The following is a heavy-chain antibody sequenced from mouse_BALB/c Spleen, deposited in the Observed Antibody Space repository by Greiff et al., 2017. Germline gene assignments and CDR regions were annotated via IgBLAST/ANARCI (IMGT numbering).Heavy chain of an antibody. CDR1: GYTFTSYW. CDR2: IDPSDSYT. CDR3: ARSNYGNYGYYAMDY. J-gene: IGHJ4*01. Sequence: QVQLKQSGAELVKPGASVKLSCKASGYTFTSYWMHWVKQRPGQGLEWIGEIDPSDSYTNYNQKFKGKATLTVDKSSSTAYMQLSSLTSEDSAVYYCARSNYGNYGYYAMDYWGQGTSVTVSS. D-gene: IGHD2-1*01. V-gene: IGHV1-69*02.